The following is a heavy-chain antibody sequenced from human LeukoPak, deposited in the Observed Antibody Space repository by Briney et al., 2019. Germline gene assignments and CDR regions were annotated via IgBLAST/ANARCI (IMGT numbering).Heavy chain of an antibody. CDR3: ARGTDIVPTYEFDY. CDR1: GGTFRSYA. D-gene: IGHD5-12*01. J-gene: IGHJ4*02. V-gene: IGHV1-69*13. Sequence: ASVKVSCEASGGTFRSYAISWVRQAPGQGLEWMGGIIPIFGTANYAQKFQGRVTITADESTSTAYMELSSLRSEDTAVYYCARGTDIVPTYEFDYWGQGTLVTVSS. CDR2: IIPIFGTA.